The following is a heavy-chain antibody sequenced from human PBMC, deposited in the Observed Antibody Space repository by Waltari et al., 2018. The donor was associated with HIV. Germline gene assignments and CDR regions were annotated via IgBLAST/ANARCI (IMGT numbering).Heavy chain of an antibody. D-gene: IGHD1-26*01. CDR2: IYHSGTT. Sequence: QVQLQESGPGLVKPSETLSLTCAVSGYSISSGYYWGWIRQPPAKGLEWSGSIYHSGTTYYNPSLKSRVTISIDTSKNQVSLKLSSVTAADTAVYYCARDQVGATYFDYWGQGTLVTVSS. CDR3: ARDQVGATYFDY. J-gene: IGHJ4*02. V-gene: IGHV4-38-2*02. CDR1: GYSISSGYY.